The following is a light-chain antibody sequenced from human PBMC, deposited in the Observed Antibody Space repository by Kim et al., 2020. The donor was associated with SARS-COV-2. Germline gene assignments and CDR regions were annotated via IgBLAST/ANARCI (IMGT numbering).Light chain of an antibody. CDR2: RDD. Sequence: GPRPTISGSGSTSNIASTFVYWYRQFPGAAPKPLIYRDDQRPSGLPERFSGSRSGTSASLAISGLRSEDEADYYCATWDDSLGGWIFGGGTQLTVL. CDR1: TSNIASTF. CDR3: ATWDDSLGGWI. V-gene: IGLV1-47*01. J-gene: IGLJ2*01.